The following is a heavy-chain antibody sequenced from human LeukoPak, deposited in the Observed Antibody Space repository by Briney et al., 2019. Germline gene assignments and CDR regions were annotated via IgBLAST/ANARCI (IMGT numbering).Heavy chain of an antibody. Sequence: SQTLSLTCAITGDSVSSNSAAWNWLRQSPSRGLEWLGRTYYRSKWYNDYAVSVKSRITINPDTSKNKFSLQLDSVTPEDTAVYYCCHSLRGRTGAFDIWGRGTVVTVSS. J-gene: IGHJ3*02. V-gene: IGHV6-1*01. CDR3: CHSLRGRTGAFDI. CDR1: GDSVSSNSAA. CDR2: TYYRSKWYN. D-gene: IGHD2-21*01.